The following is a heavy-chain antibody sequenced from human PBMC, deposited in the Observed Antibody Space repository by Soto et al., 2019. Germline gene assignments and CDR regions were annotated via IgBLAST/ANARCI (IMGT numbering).Heavy chain of an antibody. CDR2: IYYLGST. D-gene: IGHD3-10*01. J-gene: IGHJ4*02. CDR3: ARVGYAGSGRPYTDF. V-gene: IGHV4-59*01. Sequence: PSETLSLTCTVSGASMSEYFWSWIRQSPGKGLEWIGYIYYLGSTDYNPSLKSRVTIPVDTSKRQFSLSLTSVTAADTAVYYCARVGYAGSGRPYTDFWGPGTQVTVSS. CDR1: GASMSEYF.